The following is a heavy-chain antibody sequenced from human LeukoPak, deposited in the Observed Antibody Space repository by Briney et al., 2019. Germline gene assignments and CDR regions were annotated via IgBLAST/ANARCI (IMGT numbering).Heavy chain of an antibody. J-gene: IGHJ6*03. CDR1: GYTFTSYD. CDR2: MNPNSGNT. Sequence: AASVKVSCKASGYTFTSYDINWVRQATGQGLEWMGWMNPNSGNTGYAQKFQGRVTITRNTSISTAYMELSSLRSEDTAVYYCARGKKLVWRLTQYYYMDVWGKGTTVTVSS. CDR3: ARGKKLVWRLTQYYYMDV. D-gene: IGHD1-1*01. V-gene: IGHV1-8*03.